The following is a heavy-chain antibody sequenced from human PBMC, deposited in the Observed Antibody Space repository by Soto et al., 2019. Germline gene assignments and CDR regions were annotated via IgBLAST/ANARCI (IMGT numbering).Heavy chain of an antibody. CDR2: IYPGDSDT. Sequence: GESLKISCKGSGYTFTNYWIGWVRQMPGKGLEWMGIIYPGDSDTKYNPSFQGQVPISADKSITTTYLRWTSLKASDTAIYYCAGSIFNYVMDVWGQGTTVTVSS. CDR1: GYTFTNYW. J-gene: IGHJ6*02. CDR3: AGSIFNYVMDV. V-gene: IGHV5-51*01.